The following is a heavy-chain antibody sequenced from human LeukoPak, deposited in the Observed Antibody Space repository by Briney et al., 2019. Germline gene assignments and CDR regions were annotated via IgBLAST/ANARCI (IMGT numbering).Heavy chain of an antibody. V-gene: IGHV4-34*01. CDR3: ARDVDYGSGMDV. D-gene: IGHD4-17*01. CDR2: INHSGST. J-gene: IGHJ6*02. CDR1: GGSFSGYY. Sequence: PSETLSLTCAVYGGSFSGYYWSWIRQPPGKGLEWIGEINHSGSTNYNPSLKSRVTISVDTSKNQFSLKLSSVTAADTAVYYCARDVDYGSGMDVWGQGTTVTVSS.